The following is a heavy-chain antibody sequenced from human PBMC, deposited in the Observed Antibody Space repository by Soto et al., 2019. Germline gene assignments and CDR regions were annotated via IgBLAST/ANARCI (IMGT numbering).Heavy chain of an antibody. CDR3: AKGNGAAGGRGAYFHS. D-gene: IGHD6-13*01. Sequence: QLLESGGGLVQPGGSLRLSCVTSGFTFRSYAMSWVRQAPGKGLEWVSTITSSGGNTFYAGSVKGRFTISRDNSKSTLSLQINSLKAEDTAIYYCAKGNGAAGGRGAYFHSWGQGTLVTVSS. J-gene: IGHJ4*02. CDR2: ITSSGGNT. CDR1: GFTFRSYA. V-gene: IGHV3-23*01.